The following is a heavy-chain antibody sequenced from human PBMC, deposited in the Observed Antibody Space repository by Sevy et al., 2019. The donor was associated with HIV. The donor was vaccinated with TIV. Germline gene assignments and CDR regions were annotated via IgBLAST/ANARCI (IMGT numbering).Heavy chain of an antibody. CDR3: ARASHMITFGGVIVIDGIDY. Sequence: GGSLRLSCAASGLTFSNYAIHWVRQAPGKGLEWVAVISYDGSNKDYEDSVKGRFAISRDNSKNTLYLQMNSLRVEDTAVDYCARASHMITFGGVIVIDGIDYWGQGTLVTVSS. V-gene: IGHV3-30*09. CDR2: ISYDGSNK. CDR1: GLTFSNYA. D-gene: IGHD3-16*02. J-gene: IGHJ4*02.